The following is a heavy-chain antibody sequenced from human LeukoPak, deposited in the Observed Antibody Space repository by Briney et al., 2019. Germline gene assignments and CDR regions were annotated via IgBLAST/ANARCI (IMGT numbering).Heavy chain of an antibody. CDR2: IYYSGST. CDR1: GGSISSSNYY. V-gene: IGHV4-39*01. J-gene: IGHJ4*02. Sequence: SSETLSLTCTVSGGSISSSNYYWGWIRQPPGKGLEWIGSIYYSGSTYYNPSLKSRVTISVDTSTNQFSLKLSSVTAADTAVYYCARGKSYYGSGSYYGRDYWGQGTLVTVSS. D-gene: IGHD3-10*01. CDR3: ARGKSYYGSGSYYGRDY.